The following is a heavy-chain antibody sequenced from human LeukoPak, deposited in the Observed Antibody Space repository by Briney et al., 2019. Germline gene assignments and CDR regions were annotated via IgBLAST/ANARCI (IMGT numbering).Heavy chain of an antibody. V-gene: IGHV1-8*01. CDR1: GYTFTNLD. CDR2: MSPNSGNT. Sequence: GASVKVSCKTSGYTFTNLDINWLRQAPGQGLEWMGWMSPNSGNTGYAQKFQGRVTMTRNTSISTAYMELSSLRSEDTAVYYCARGSVLRFLEWTPDYYYYYGMDVWGQGTTVTVSS. J-gene: IGHJ6*02. CDR3: ARGSVLRFLEWTPDYYYYYGMDV. D-gene: IGHD3-3*01.